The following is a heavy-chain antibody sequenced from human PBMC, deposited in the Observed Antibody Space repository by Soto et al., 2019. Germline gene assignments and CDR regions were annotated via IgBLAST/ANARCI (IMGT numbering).Heavy chain of an antibody. J-gene: IGHJ4*02. V-gene: IGHV3-48*01. CDR3: GRGGGCSGGSCNFDY. D-gene: IGHD2-15*01. CDR1: GFTFSSYS. CDR2: ISSSSSTI. Sequence: EVQLVESGGGLVQPGGSLRLSCAASGFTFSSYSMNWVRQAPGKGLEWVSYISSSSSTIYYADSVKGRFTISRDNAKKSLYLQMNSRKAEDTAVYYCGRGGGCSGGSCNFDYWGQGTLVTVSS.